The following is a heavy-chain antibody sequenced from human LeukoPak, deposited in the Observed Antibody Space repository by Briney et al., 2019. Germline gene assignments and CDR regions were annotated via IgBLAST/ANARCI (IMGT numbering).Heavy chain of an antibody. D-gene: IGHD5/OR15-5a*01. Sequence: GGSLRLSCAASGFTFSSYSMNWVRQAPGKGREWVSYISSSSSTIYYADSVKGRFTISRDNAKNSLYLQMNSLRAEDTAVYYCARSFLYAFDYWGQGTLVTVSS. CDR3: ARSFLYAFDY. CDR2: ISSSSSTI. V-gene: IGHV3-48*01. CDR1: GFTFSSYS. J-gene: IGHJ4*02.